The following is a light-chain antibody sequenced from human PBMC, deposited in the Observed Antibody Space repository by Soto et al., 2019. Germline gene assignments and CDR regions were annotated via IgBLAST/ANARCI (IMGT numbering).Light chain of an antibody. CDR1: SSDVGGYNH. V-gene: IGLV2-14*01. J-gene: IGLJ1*01. Sequence: QSALTHPASVSWSPGQSITISCTGTSSDVGGYNHVSWYQQHPGKAPKLMIYDVSNRPSGASNRFSGSKSGSTASLTISALQAEDEAEYYCSSYTSSDTYFFGTGTKVTVL. CDR3: SSYTSSDTYF. CDR2: DVS.